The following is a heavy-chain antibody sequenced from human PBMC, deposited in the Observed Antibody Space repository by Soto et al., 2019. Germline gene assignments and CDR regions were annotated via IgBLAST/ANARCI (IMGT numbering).Heavy chain of an antibody. J-gene: IGHJ6*02. CDR2: IYYSGST. V-gene: IGHV4-61*08. Sequence: ASETLSLTRTVSCGSVSSGGYLWSLIRQPPGKGLEWIGYIYYSGSTNYNPSLKSRVTISVDTSKNQFSLKLSSVTAADTAVYYCARGIEGWYQGRYYYGMDVWGQGTTVTVSS. D-gene: IGHD6-19*01. CDR3: ARGIEGWYQGRYYYGMDV. CDR1: CGSVSSGGYL.